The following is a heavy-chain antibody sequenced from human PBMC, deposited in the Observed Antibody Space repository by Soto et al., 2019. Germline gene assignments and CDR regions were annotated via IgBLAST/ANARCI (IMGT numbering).Heavy chain of an antibody. V-gene: IGHV4-59*08. D-gene: IGHD3-3*01. Sequence: SETLSLTCTVSGASISNYHWSWIRQPPGKGLEWIVYIGDSGSTTYNPSLKSRLTISVDTSKNQFSLKLSSVTAADTAVYYCATHKYNDGEGPQFDPWGQGTLVTVSS. CDR1: GASISNYH. CDR2: IGDSGST. CDR3: ATHKYNDGEGPQFDP. J-gene: IGHJ5*02.